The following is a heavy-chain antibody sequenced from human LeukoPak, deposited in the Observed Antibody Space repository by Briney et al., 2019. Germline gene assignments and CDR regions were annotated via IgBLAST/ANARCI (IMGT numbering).Heavy chain of an antibody. CDR2: IYYSGST. Sequence: SETLSLTCTVSGGSISSSTDHWGWIRQPPGKGLEWIGSIYYSGSTYYNPSLKSRVTISVDTSENQFSLKLSSVTAADTAVYYCARQPYGTYCGGDCYQPYYFEYWGQGTLVTVSS. V-gene: IGHV4-39*01. D-gene: IGHD2-21*02. CDR3: ARQPYGTYCGGDCYQPYYFEY. CDR1: GGSISSSTDH. J-gene: IGHJ4*02.